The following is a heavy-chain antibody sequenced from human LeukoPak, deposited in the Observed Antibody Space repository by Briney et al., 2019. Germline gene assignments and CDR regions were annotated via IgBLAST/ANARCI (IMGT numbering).Heavy chain of an antibody. D-gene: IGHD2-2*01. V-gene: IGHV4-30-2*01. CDR1: GGSISSGGYS. Sequence: PSQTLSLTCAVSGGSISSGGYSWSWIRQPPGKGLEWIGYIYHSGSTYYNPSLKSRVTISVDRSKNQFSLKLSSVTAADTAVYYCARASRKYQLFLDPWGQGTLVTVSS. CDR3: ARASRKYQLFLDP. J-gene: IGHJ5*02. CDR2: IYHSGST.